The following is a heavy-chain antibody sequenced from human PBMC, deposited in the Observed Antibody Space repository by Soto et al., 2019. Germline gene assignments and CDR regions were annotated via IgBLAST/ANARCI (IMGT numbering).Heavy chain of an antibody. J-gene: IGHJ6*02. CDR1: GFTFSSYG. D-gene: IGHD3-10*01. Sequence: GGSLRLSCAASGFTFSSYGMHWVRQAPGKGLEWVAVISYDGSNKYYADSVKGRFTISRDNSKNTLYLQMNSLRAEDTAVYYCAKWSSMVRGVIITDEYYYGMDVWGQGTTVTVSS. V-gene: IGHV3-30*18. CDR2: ISYDGSNK. CDR3: AKWSSMVRGVIITDEYYYGMDV.